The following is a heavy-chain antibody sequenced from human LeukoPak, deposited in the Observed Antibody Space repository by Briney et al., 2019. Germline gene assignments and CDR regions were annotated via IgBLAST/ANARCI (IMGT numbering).Heavy chain of an antibody. Sequence: PSQTLSLTCSVSGASISRDNYYWSWLRQLPGGGLEWNGYIFYTGNVYYNPSLQSRVTISVDPPKNQFSLRLTSVTAADTAVYYCGRGPQGPFYGDYVVDYWGQGTLVSVSS. D-gene: IGHD4-17*01. J-gene: IGHJ4*02. V-gene: IGHV4-31*03. CDR1: GASISRDNYY. CDR2: IFYTGNV. CDR3: GRGPQGPFYGDYVVDY.